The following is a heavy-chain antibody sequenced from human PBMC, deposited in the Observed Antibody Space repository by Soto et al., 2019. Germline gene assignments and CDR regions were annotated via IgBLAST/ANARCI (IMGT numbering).Heavy chain of an antibody. CDR3: ARDLSGDYGALDT. Sequence: QVQLVESGGVVVQPGRSLRLTCAPSGFTFSSYGMHWARQAPGKGLEWVAVIWYDGSDKVYADSVKGRFTISRDNSKNTLYLQMNSLRAEDTAVYYCARDLSGDYGALDTWGQGTMVTVSS. CDR1: GFTFSSYG. V-gene: IGHV3-33*01. D-gene: IGHD4-17*01. J-gene: IGHJ3*02. CDR2: IWYDGSDK.